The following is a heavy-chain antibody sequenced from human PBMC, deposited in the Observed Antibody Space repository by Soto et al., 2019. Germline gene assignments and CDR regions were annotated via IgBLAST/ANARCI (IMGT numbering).Heavy chain of an antibody. J-gene: IGHJ2*01. V-gene: IGHV3-33*01. D-gene: IGHD4-17*01. CDR3: ARDPYGDLYWYFDL. Sequence: QVQLVESGGGVVQPGRSLRLSCAASGFTFSSYGMHWVRQAPGKGLEWVAVIWYDGSNKYYADSVKGRFTISRDNSKNTLYLQMNSLRAEDTAVYYCARDPYGDLYWYFDLWGRGTLVTVSS. CDR2: IWYDGSNK. CDR1: GFTFSSYG.